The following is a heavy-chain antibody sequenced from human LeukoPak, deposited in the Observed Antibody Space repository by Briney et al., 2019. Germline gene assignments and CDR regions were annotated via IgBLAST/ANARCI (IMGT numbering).Heavy chain of an antibody. CDR1: GFTFSSYS. D-gene: IGHD6-19*01. CDR3: ARGAVVGIAEGNWFDP. CDR2: ISYDGINK. J-gene: IGHJ5*02. Sequence: GGSLRLSCAASGFTFSSYSMHWVRQAPGKGLEWVSVISYDGINKYYADSVKGRFTISRDNSKNTLYLQMNSLRAEETAVYYCARGAVVGIAEGNWFDPWGQGTLVTVSS. V-gene: IGHV3-30*04.